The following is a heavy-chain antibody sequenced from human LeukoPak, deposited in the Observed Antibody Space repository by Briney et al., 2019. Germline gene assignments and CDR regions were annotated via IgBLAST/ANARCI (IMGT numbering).Heavy chain of an antibody. CDR1: GFTFSNYA. J-gene: IGHJ5*02. V-gene: IGHV3-30*02. CDR3: ARVHGDYMSWFDP. D-gene: IGHD4-17*01. CDR2: IRHDGSDI. Sequence: PGGSLRLSCAASGFTFSNYAMNWVRQAPGKGLEWVAFIRHDGSDIYYADSVKGRFTISRDNAKNSLYLQMNSLRAEDTAVYYCARVHGDYMSWFDPWGQGTLVTVSS.